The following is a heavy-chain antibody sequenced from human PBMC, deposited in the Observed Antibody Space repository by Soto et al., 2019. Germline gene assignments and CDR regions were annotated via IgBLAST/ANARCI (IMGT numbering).Heavy chain of an antibody. CDR3: ASSLYYDSSGYYFRYYYGMDA. CDR2: IYYSGST. V-gene: IGHV4-39*01. Sequence: PSETLSLTCTVSGGSISSSSYYWGWIRQPPGKGLEWIGSIYYSGSTYYNPSLKSRVTISVDTSKNQFSLKLSSVTAADTAVYYCASSLYYDSSGYYFRYYYGMDAWGQGTTVTVSS. CDR1: GGSISSSSYY. D-gene: IGHD3-22*01. J-gene: IGHJ6*02.